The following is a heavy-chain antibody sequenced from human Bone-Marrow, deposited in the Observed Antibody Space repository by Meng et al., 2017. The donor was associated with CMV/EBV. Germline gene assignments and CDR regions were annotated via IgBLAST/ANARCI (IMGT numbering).Heavy chain of an antibody. Sequence: GSLRLSCTVSGGSISSSSYYWGWIRQPPGKGLEWIGSIYYSGSTYYNPSLKSRVTISVDTSKNQFSLKLSSVTAADTAVYYCARLPFQRHRPHYYYGMDVWGQGTTVTVPS. J-gene: IGHJ6*02. CDR3: ARLPFQRHRPHYYYGMDV. CDR2: IYYSGST. V-gene: IGHV4-39*01. D-gene: IGHD3-16*01. CDR1: GGSISSSSYY.